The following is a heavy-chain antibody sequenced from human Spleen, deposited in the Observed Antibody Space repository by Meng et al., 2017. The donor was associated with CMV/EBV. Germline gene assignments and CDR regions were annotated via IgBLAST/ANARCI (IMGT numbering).Heavy chain of an antibody. CDR3: ARDTIAAAGTRSKGFDY. Sequence: FTFSSYGMNWVRQAPGKRLKWVSSISSSSSYIYYADSVKGRFTISRDNAKNSLYLQMNSLRAEDTAVYYCARDTIAAAGTRSKGFDYWGQGTLVTVSS. CDR1: FTFSSYG. J-gene: IGHJ4*02. CDR2: ISSSSSYI. D-gene: IGHD6-13*01. V-gene: IGHV3-21*01.